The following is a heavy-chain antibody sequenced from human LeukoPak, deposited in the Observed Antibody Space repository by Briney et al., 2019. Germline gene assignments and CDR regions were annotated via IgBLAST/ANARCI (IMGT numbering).Heavy chain of an antibody. D-gene: IGHD3-3*01. V-gene: IGHV3-21*01. Sequence: PGGSLRISCAAPGFTFSCHSMNRVRQAPGKGLEWVSSISSSSSYIYYADSVKGRFTISRDNSKNTLYLQMGSLRAEDMAVYYCAREAYYDFWSGYYNYYYMDVWGKGTTVTVSS. CDR2: ISSSSSYI. J-gene: IGHJ6*03. CDR3: AREAYYDFWSGYYNYYYMDV. CDR1: GFTFSCHS.